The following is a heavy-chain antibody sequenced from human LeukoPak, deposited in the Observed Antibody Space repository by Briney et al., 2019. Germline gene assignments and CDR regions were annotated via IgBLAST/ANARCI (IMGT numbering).Heavy chain of an antibody. CDR3: ARDVTEADY. CDR1: GFTFSSYS. Sequence: PGGSLRLSCAASGFTFSSYSMNWVRQAPGKELEWVSSISSSSSYIYHADSVKGRFTISRDNAKNSLYLQMSSLRVEDSAVYYCARDVTEADYWGQGTLVTVSS. CDR2: ISSSSSYI. D-gene: IGHD2-21*02. V-gene: IGHV3-21*01. J-gene: IGHJ4*02.